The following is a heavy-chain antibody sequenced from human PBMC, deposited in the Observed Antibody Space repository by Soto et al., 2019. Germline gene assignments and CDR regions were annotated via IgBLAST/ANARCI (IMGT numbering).Heavy chain of an antibody. D-gene: IGHD3-22*01. CDR1: GGSISSSSYY. J-gene: IGHJ4*02. CDR2: IYYSGST. Sequence: LTCTVSGGSISSSSYYWGWFRQPPGKGLERIGSIYYSGSTYYNPSLKSRVTISVDTSKNQFSLKLSSVTAADTAVYYCARHGGLITMIVVVINYFDYWGQGTLVTVSS. V-gene: IGHV4-39*01. CDR3: ARHGGLITMIVVVINYFDY.